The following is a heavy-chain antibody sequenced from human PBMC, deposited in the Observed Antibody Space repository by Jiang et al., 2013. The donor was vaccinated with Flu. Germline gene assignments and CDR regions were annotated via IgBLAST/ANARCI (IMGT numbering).Heavy chain of an antibody. CDR2: INRGASTT. CDR1: GFTFSDYY. Sequence: QLLESGGGLVKPGGSLRLSCAASGFTFSDYYMTWVRQAPGKGLEWVSFINRGASTTYYADSVKGRFTISRDNAKNSLYLQMNSLRVEDTAVYYCARTEGDYKLYYFDYWGQGTLVTVSS. D-gene: IGHD4-11*01. V-gene: IGHV3-11*04. CDR3: ARTEGDYKLYYFDY. J-gene: IGHJ4*02.